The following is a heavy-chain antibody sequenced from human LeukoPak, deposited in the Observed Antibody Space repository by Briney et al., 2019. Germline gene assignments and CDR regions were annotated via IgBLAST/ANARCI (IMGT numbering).Heavy chain of an antibody. V-gene: IGHV3-48*02. J-gene: IGHJ1*01. D-gene: IGHD4-17*01. CDR1: GFTFSSYS. CDR3: ASTNDYGDYGV. Sequence: GGSLRLSCAASGFTFSSYSMNWVRQAPGKGLEWVSYISSSSTIYYADSVKGRFTISRDNAKNSLYLQMNSLRDEDTAVYYCASTNDYGDYGVWGQGTLVTVSS. CDR2: ISSSSTI.